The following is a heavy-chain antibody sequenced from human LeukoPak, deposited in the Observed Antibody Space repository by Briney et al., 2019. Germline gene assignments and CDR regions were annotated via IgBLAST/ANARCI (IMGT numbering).Heavy chain of an antibody. CDR1: GLIFSSDE. D-gene: IGHD6-6*01. Sequence: GGSLRLSCAASGLIFSSDEMNWIRQAPGKGLEWVSHISSSGAAVYYAHTVKGRFTISRDKAKNSLHLQMNSLRAEDTAVYYCGRVGSPSPGDYWGQGTLVTVSS. CDR3: GRVGSPSPGDY. J-gene: IGHJ4*02. CDR2: ISSSGAAV. V-gene: IGHV3-48*03.